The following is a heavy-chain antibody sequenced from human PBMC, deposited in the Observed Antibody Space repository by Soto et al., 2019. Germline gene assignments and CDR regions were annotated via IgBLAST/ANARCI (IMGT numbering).Heavy chain of an antibody. J-gene: IGHJ4*02. CDR2: IKGSHAGGTK. Sequence: EVQLVESGGGLVEPGGSIRLSCVASGFTFTKAYMTWVRQAPGKGLEWVGRIKGSHAGGTKDYATSVKGRFTISRDDSKNTLYLQINSLNTEDPSVYYCATEGGYPGSNFDGAYWGQGNLVTVSS. V-gene: IGHV3-15*01. CDR1: GFTFTKAY. D-gene: IGHD1-26*01. CDR3: ATEGGYPGSNFDGAY.